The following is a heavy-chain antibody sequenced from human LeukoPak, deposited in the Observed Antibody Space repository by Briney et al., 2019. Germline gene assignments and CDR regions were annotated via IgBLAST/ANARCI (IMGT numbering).Heavy chain of an antibody. CDR3: ARPYYYDSRIDP. CDR2: MYYSGST. J-gene: IGHJ5*02. Sequence: PSETLSLTCTVSGGSISSGDYYWSWIRQPPGKGLEWIAYMYYSGSTYYNPSLKSRATMSADTSKNQLSLKLSSVTAADTAVYYCARPYYYDSRIDPWGQGTLVTVSS. D-gene: IGHD3-22*01. V-gene: IGHV4-30-4*01. CDR1: GGSISSGDYY.